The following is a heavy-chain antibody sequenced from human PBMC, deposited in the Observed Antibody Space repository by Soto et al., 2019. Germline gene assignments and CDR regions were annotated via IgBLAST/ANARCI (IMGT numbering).Heavy chain of an antibody. CDR1: GYTFTGYY. J-gene: IGHJ5*02. CDR2: INPNSGST. Sequence: ASVKVSCKASGYTFTGYYIHWVRQAPGQGLEWMGWINPNSGSTNYAQKFQGRVTMARDTSISTAFMELSRLRSDDTAVFYCVTVAGVVGIWFDPWGQGTQVTFSS. V-gene: IGHV1-2*02. CDR3: VTVAGVVGIWFDP. D-gene: IGHD3-3*01.